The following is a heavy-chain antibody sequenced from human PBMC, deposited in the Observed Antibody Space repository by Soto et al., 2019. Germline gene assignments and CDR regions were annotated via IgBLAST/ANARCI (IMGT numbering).Heavy chain of an antibody. CDR3: ARGDYDFWSGYYTGDAFDI. CDR2: TYYRSKWYN. CDR1: GDSVSSNSAA. D-gene: IGHD3-3*01. J-gene: IGHJ3*02. Sequence: KQSPTLSLTCAISGDSVSSNSAAWNWIRQSPSRGLEWLGRTYYRSKWYNDYAVSVKSRITINPDTSKNQFSLQLNSVTPEDTAVYYCARGDYDFWSGYYTGDAFDIWGQGTMVTVSS. V-gene: IGHV6-1*01.